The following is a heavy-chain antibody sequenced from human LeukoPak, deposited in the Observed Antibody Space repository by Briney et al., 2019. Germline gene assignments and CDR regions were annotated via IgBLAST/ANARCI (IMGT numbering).Heavy chain of an antibody. CDR3: ARLLGSSGYAGDWYFDL. CDR2: IYTNGTV. V-gene: IGHV4-4*07. J-gene: IGHJ2*01. Sequence: PSETLSLTCSVSGASVTRYYWTWIRQPVGKGLEWFGRIYTNGTVNYNPSLKRRVTMSREMSKNQFSLKLTSVTAADTAVYYCARLLGSSGYAGDWYFDLWGRGIPVTVSS. D-gene: IGHD3-22*01. CDR1: GASVTRYY.